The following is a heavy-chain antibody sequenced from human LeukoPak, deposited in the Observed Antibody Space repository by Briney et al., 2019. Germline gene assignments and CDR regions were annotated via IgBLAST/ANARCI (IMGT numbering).Heavy chain of an antibody. J-gene: IGHJ4*02. Sequence: GRSLRLSCVASGFTFSSNAMHWVRQAPGKGLEWVAVISRDGRDKHHADSVKGRFTISRDNSKNTLYLQMDSLRAEDTAVYFCAKDPRTAAAYYFDYWGQGILVTVSS. CDR2: ISRDGRDK. D-gene: IGHD6-13*01. CDR3: AKDPRTAAAYYFDY. CDR1: GFTFSSNA. V-gene: IGHV3-30*18.